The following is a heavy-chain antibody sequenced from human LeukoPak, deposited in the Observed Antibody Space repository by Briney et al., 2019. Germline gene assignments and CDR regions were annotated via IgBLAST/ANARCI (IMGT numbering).Heavy chain of an antibody. CDR3: ARDLGVDPLTYYYYYGMDV. CDR2: INPNSGGT. V-gene: IGHV1-2*02. D-gene: IGHD3-10*01. Sequence: ASVKVSCKAFGYTFTDYYMHWVRQAPGQGLEWMGWINPNSGGTNYAQKFQGRVTMTRDTSISTAYMELSRLRSDDTAVYYCARDLGVDPLTYYYYYGMDVWGQGTTVTVSS. J-gene: IGHJ6*02. CDR1: GYTFTDYY.